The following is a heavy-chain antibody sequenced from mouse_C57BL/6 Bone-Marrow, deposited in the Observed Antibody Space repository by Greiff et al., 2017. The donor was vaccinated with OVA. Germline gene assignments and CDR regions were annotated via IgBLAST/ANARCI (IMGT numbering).Heavy chain of an antibody. CDR1: GFTFTDYY. J-gene: IGHJ4*01. D-gene: IGHD4-1*01. V-gene: IGHV7-3*01. CDR3: ARWVWDVYAMDY. CDR2: IRNKANGYTT. Sequence: EVQLVESGGGLVQPGGSLSLSCAASGFTFTDYYMSWVRQPPGKALEWLGFIRNKANGYTTEYSASVKGRFTISRDNSQSILYLQMNALRAEDSATYYCARWVWDVYAMDYWGQGTSVTVSS.